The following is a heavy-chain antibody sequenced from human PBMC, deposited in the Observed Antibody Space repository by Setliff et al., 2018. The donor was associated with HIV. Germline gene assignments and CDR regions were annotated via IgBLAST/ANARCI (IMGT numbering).Heavy chain of an antibody. CDR2: IHPSDFDT. V-gene: IGHV5-51*01. CDR1: GYTFTNYW. D-gene: IGHD1-1*01. Sequence: GASLKISCKASGYTFTNYWIGWVRQMPGQGLEWIGVIHPSDFDTRYSPSFQGHVTISADKSISTAYLQLNSVKASDSAMYYCLRQSFALVTTSRTLDWLPGDWGQGTLVTVSS. CDR3: LRQSFALVTTSRTLDWLPGD. J-gene: IGHJ4*02.